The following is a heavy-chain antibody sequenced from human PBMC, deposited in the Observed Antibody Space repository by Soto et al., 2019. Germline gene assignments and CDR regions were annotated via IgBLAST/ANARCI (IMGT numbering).Heavy chain of an antibody. J-gene: IGHJ6*02. Sequence: SETVSLTCTVSGGSISSSSYYWGWIRQPPGKGLEWIGSIYYSGSTYYNPSLKSRVTISVDTSKNQFSLKLSSVTAADTAVYFCARASGPYRLDVWGQGTKVTVSS. CDR1: GGSISSSSYY. CDR3: ARASGPYRLDV. CDR2: IYYSGST. V-gene: IGHV4-39*01.